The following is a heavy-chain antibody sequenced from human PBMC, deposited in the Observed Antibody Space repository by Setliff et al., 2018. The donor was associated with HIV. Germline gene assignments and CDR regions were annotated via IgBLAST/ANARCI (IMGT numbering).Heavy chain of an antibody. CDR2: IYYSGTT. CDR1: GGSISSGSYY. V-gene: IGHV4-39*07. D-gene: IGHD2-21*01. CDR3: ARGVISRDAFDI. Sequence: PSETLSLTCTVSGGSISSGSYYWSWLRQPAGKGLEWIGRIYYSGTTYYNPSLRSRVTMSVDTSKNQFSLKLSSVTAADTAVYYCARGVISRDAFDIWGQGTMVTVS. J-gene: IGHJ3*02.